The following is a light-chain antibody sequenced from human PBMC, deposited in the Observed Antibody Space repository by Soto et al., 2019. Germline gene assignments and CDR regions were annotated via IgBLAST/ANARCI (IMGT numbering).Light chain of an antibody. CDR1: RSLLNSDGKTQ. J-gene: IGKJ4*01. CDR2: AVS. Sequence: DIAMSQTPLSPSLTHGQPESFYCKSSRSLLNSDGKTQLYWFLHKPGQPQHLLVYAVSSRFSGVKDRFSGSGSGTDFTLKIRRVEAEDVGVYYCMKGKQLHLNVGGG. CDR3: MKGKQLHLN. V-gene: IGKV2-29*03.